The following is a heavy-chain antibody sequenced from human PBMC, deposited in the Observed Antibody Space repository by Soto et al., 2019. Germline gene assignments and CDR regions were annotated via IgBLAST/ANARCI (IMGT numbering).Heavy chain of an antibody. CDR2: IWYDGVNK. CDR1: GFSFRSYA. V-gene: IGHV3-33*08. Sequence: GGSLRLSCAASGFSFRSYAMHWVRQAPGKGLEWVAVIWYDGVNKYYADSVKGRFTISRDDAKNSLYLQMTSLRAEDTAVYYCAGGNALDVWGQGTTVTVS. CDR3: AGGNALDV. J-gene: IGHJ6*02.